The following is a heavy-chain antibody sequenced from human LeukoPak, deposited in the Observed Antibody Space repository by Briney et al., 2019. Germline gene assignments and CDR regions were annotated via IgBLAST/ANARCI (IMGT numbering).Heavy chain of an antibody. CDR2: ISGSGGST. D-gene: IGHD6-19*01. CDR1: GFTFSSYA. V-gene: IGHV3-23*01. CDR3: AKDGGALYSSTPHYYFDY. J-gene: IGHJ4*02. Sequence: PGGSLRLSCAASGFTFSSYAMSWVRQAPGKGLEWVSAISGSGGSTYYADSVKGRFTISRDNYKNTLYLQMNSLRAEDTAVYYCAKDGGALYSSTPHYYFDYWGQGTLVTVSS.